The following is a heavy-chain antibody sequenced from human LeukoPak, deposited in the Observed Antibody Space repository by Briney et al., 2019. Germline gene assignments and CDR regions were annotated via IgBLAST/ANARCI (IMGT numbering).Heavy chain of an antibody. CDR2: IYSGGST. Sequence: GGSLRLSCAASGFTVSSNYMSWVRQAPGKGLGWVSVIYSGGSTYYADSVKGRFTISRDNSKNTLYLQMNSLRAEDTAVYYCAKGRDYYGSGSYRDDYFDYWGQGTLVTVSS. CDR3: AKGRDYYGSGSYRDDYFDY. J-gene: IGHJ4*02. V-gene: IGHV3-53*01. CDR1: GFTVSSNY. D-gene: IGHD3-10*01.